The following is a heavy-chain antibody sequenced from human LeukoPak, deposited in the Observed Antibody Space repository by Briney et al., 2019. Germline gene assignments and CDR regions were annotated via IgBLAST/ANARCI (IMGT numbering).Heavy chain of an antibody. CDR3: ASLGDYGSFDY. J-gene: IGHJ4*02. V-gene: IGHV3-66*02. CDR2: LYSGGST. D-gene: IGHD4-17*01. CDR1: GFTVSNNY. Sequence: GGSLRLSCAASGFTVSNNYMSWVRQAPGKGLEWVSVLYSGGSTYYADSVKGRFTISRDNSKNTLYLQMNSRRAEDTAVYYCASLGDYGSFDYWGQGTLVTVSS.